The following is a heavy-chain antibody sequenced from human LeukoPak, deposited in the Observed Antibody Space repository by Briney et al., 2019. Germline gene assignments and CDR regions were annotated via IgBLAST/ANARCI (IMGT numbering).Heavy chain of an antibody. Sequence: PSETLSLTCTVSGGSISSYYWSWIPQPPGEGLEWIGYIYYSGSTNYNPSLKSRVTISVDTSKNQFSLKLSSVTAADTAVYYCARLRDGYSHFDYWGQGTLVTVSS. V-gene: IGHV4-59*08. CDR1: GGSISSYY. CDR3: ARLRDGYSHFDY. CDR2: IYYSGST. D-gene: IGHD5-24*01. J-gene: IGHJ4*02.